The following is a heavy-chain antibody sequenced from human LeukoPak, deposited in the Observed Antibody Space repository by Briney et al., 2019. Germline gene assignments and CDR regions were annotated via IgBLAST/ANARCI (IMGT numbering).Heavy chain of an antibody. CDR1: GGSISSGGYS. CDR2: IYHSGST. D-gene: IGHD3-22*01. J-gene: IGHJ4*02. Sequence: LSRTLSLTCAVSGGSISSGGYSWSWIRQPPGKGLEWIGYIYHSGSTYYNPSLKSRVTISVDRSKNQFSLKLSSATAADTAVYYCASRARSSGYPFDYWGQGTLVTVSS. V-gene: IGHV4-30-2*01. CDR3: ASRARSSGYPFDY.